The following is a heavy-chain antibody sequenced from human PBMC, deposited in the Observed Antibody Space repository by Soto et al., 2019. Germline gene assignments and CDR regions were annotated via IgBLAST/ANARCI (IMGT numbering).Heavy chain of an antibody. J-gene: IGHJ5*02. D-gene: IGHD6-19*01. CDR2: IYYSGST. CDR3: ARHYSSGSRNWFDP. V-gene: IGHV4-39*01. Sequence: SETLSLTCSVSGGSINSSSYFWGWVRQPPGKGLEWIGSIYYSGSTYYNPSLRSRVTISVDTSKNQFSLKLSSVTAADTAAFYCARHYSSGSRNWFDPWGQGTLVTVSS. CDR1: GGSINSSSYF.